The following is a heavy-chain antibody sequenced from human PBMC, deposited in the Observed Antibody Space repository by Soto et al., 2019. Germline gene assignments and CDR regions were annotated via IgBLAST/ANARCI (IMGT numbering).Heavy chain of an antibody. Sequence: EVQLVESGGGLVQPGRSLRLSCESSGFSFDEYGMHWVRQAPGKGLEWVAGISWNSGTVGYADSVKGRFTISRDNAKSSLYLEMNSLRAEDTALYYCAKVTQPLRYYYYHMDVWGVGTTVTVS. CDR3: AKVTQPLRYYYYHMDV. CDR1: GFSFDEYG. CDR2: ISWNSGTV. J-gene: IGHJ6*03. D-gene: IGHD5-18*01. V-gene: IGHV3-9*01.